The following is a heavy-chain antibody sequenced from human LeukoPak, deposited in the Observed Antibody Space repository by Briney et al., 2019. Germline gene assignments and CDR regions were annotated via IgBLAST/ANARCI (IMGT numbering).Heavy chain of an antibody. D-gene: IGHD2-15*01. Sequence: SETLSLTCTVSGGSISSGSYYWSWIRQPAGKGLEWIGRIYTSGSTNYNPSLKSRVTISVDTSKNQFSLKLSSVTAADTAVYYCARGYCSGGSCYSYYYYNYMDVWGEGTTVTVSS. CDR1: GGSISSGSYY. J-gene: IGHJ6*03. CDR3: ARGYCSGGSCYSYYYYNYMDV. V-gene: IGHV4-61*02. CDR2: IYTSGST.